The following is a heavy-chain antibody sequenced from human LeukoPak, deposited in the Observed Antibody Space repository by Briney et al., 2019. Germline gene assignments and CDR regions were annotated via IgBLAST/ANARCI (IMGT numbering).Heavy chain of an antibody. V-gene: IGHV3-15*01. CDR1: GFTFNNAR. CDR2: IKTKTDGGTT. Sequence: GGPLRHSREASGFTFNNARKSRAPQAPGKGLEWAGRIKTKTDGGTTDYAAPVKARFTISRDDSKNTLYLQMNSLKTEDTAVYYCTTDQGYCTNGVCIPVDYWGQGTLVTVSS. D-gene: IGHD2-8*01. J-gene: IGHJ4*02. CDR3: TTDQGYCTNGVCIPVDY.